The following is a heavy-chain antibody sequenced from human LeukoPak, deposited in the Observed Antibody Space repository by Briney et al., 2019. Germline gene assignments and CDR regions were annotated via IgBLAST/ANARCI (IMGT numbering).Heavy chain of an antibody. J-gene: IGHJ5*02. D-gene: IGHD3-10*01. CDR1: GFTFSSYA. V-gene: IGHV3-30*04. Sequence: GGSLRLSCAASGFTFSSYAMHWVRQAPGKGLEWVAVISYDGSNKYYADSVKGRFTISRDNSKNTLYLQMNSLRAEDTAVYYCARDAIYGSGSARYNWFDPWGQGTLVTVSS. CDR2: ISYDGSNK. CDR3: ARDAIYGSGSARYNWFDP.